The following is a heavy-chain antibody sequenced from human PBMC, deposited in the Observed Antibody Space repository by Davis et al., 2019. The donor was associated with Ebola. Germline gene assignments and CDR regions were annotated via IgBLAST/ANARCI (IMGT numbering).Heavy chain of an antibody. Sequence: GESLKISCKGSGYGFTNYWIGWVRQMPGKGLEWMGFIFPDDSDATYSPSFQSQVTFSVDKSIRTAYLHWNSLKASDTATYYCARQGTTSWDSWGQGTLVTVSS. CDR2: IFPDDSDA. V-gene: IGHV5-51*01. CDR3: ARQGTTSWDS. J-gene: IGHJ4*02. CDR1: GYGFTNYW. D-gene: IGHD2-2*01.